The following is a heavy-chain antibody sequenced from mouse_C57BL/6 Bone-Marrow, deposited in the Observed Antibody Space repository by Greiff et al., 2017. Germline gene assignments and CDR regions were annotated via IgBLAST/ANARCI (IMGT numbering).Heavy chain of an antibody. CDR2: IDPSDSET. J-gene: IGHJ1*03. CDR1: GYTFTSYW. Sequence: VQLQQPGAELVRPGSSVKLSCKASGYTFTSYWMHWVKQRPIQGLEWIGNIDPSDSETHYNQKFKDKATLTVDKSSSTAYMQLSSLTSEDSAVYYCERDGYLWYFDVWGTGTTVTVSS. V-gene: IGHV1-52*01. CDR3: ERDGYLWYFDV. D-gene: IGHD2-3*01.